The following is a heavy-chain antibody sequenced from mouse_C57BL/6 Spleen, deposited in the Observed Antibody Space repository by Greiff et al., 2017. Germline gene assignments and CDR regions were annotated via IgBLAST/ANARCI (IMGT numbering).Heavy chain of an antibody. CDR1: GYTFTTYP. V-gene: IGHV1-47*01. CDR3: ARTARARWDF. Sequence: VKLMESGAELVKPGASVKMSCKASGYTFTTYPIEWMKQTHGKSLEWIGNFNPYNDDTKYNEKFKGKATLTVEKSSSTVYLELSGVTSEDSAVYYCARTARARWDFWGKGTTLTVSS. CDR2: FNPYNDDT. J-gene: IGHJ2*01. D-gene: IGHD3-1*01.